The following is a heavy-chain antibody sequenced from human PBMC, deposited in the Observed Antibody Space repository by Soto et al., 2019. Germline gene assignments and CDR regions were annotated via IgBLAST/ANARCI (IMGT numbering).Heavy chain of an antibody. J-gene: IGHJ3*01. Sequence: PSETLSLTCDVYGGSFSGYFWNWIRQPPGKGLEWIGKVNHNGRNNYNPSLKSRVTISLDMSKKQISLKLTSVTAADTAVYYCARGGSSDWQVAFDFWGPGTMVTVSS. CDR3: ARGGSSDWQVAFDF. V-gene: IGHV4-34*01. D-gene: IGHD6-19*01. CDR2: VNHNGRN. CDR1: GGSFSGYF.